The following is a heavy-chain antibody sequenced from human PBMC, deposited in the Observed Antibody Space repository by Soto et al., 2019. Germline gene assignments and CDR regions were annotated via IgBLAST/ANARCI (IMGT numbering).Heavy chain of an antibody. J-gene: IGHJ1*01. CDR1: GFTFDDYA. D-gene: IGHD6-13*01. CDR2: ISWNSGSI. V-gene: IGHV3-9*01. Sequence: LRLSCAASGFTFDDYAMHWVRQAPGKGLEWVSGISWNSGSIGYADSVKGRFTISRDNAKNSLYLQMNSLRAEDTALYYCAKAYSSSWYSAEYFQHWGQGTLVTVSS. CDR3: AKAYSSSWYSAEYFQH.